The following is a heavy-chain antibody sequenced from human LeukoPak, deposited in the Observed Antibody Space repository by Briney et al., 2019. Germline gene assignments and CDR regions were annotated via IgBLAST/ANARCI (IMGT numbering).Heavy chain of an antibody. V-gene: IGHV3-23*01. J-gene: IGHJ4*02. Sequence: RPGGTLRLSCAASGFTFSSYGMSWVRQAPGKGLGWVSTISGSGGSTYYADSVKGRFTISRDNSRDTLYLQMNSLRAEDTAVYYCARDGVIAARPVDYWGQGTLVTVSS. CDR2: ISGSGGST. CDR3: ARDGVIAARPVDY. D-gene: IGHD6-6*01. CDR1: GFTFSSYG.